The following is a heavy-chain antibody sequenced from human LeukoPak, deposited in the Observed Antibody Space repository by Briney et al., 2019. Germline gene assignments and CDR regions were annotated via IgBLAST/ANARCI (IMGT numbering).Heavy chain of an antibody. CDR1: GFTFGDYA. D-gene: IGHD5-18*01. J-gene: IGHJ4*02. CDR3: TRERLVDTAEKEFDY. CDR2: IRSKAYGCTT. V-gene: IGHV3-49*03. Sequence: GGSLTLSCTASGFTFGDYAMSWFRQAPGKGLEWVGFIRSKAYGCTTEYAASVKGRFTISRDDSKSIAYLQMNSLKTEDTAVYYCTRERLVDTAEKEFDYWGQGTLVTVSS.